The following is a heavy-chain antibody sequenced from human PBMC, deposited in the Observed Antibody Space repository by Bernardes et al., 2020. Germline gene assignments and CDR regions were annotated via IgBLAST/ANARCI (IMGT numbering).Heavy chain of an antibody. V-gene: IGHV3-74*03. CDR1: GFIFSAYW. CDR2: INSDGSST. Sequence: GGSLRLSCETSGFIFSAYWMIWVRQAPGKGLVWVSHINSDGSSTMFADSVKGRFTISRDNAKNTLYLQMDSLRGEDTAVYHCARVRGGYYPDYWGRGTLVTVSS. CDR3: ARVRGGYYPDY. J-gene: IGHJ4*02. D-gene: IGHD3-3*01.